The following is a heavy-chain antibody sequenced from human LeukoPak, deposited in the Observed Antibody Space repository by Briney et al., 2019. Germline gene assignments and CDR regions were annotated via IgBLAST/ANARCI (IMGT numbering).Heavy chain of an antibody. D-gene: IGHD5-12*01. CDR2: ISSSGSTI. V-gene: IGHV3-11*01. CDR3: ARGLVATTRSYYYYYGMDV. Sequence: GGSLRLSCAASGFTFSDYYMSWIRQAPGKGLEWVSYISSSGSTIYYADSVKGRFTISRDNAKNSLYLQMNSLRAEDTAVYYCARGLVATTRSYYYYYGMDVWGQGTTVTVSS. J-gene: IGHJ6*02. CDR1: GFTFSDYY.